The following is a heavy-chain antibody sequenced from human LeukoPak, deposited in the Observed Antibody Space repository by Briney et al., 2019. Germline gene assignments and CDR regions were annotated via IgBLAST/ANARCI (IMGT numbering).Heavy chain of an antibody. Sequence: GGSLRLSCAASGFTFSSYWMSWVRQAPGKGLEWVANIKQDGSEKYYVDSVKGRFTISRDNAKNSLYLQMNSLRAEDTAVYYCARDNFDFWDCDGYFDYWGQGTLVTVSS. V-gene: IGHV3-7*01. CDR3: ARDNFDFWDCDGYFDY. D-gene: IGHD3-3*01. J-gene: IGHJ4*02. CDR1: GFTFSSYW. CDR2: IKQDGSEK.